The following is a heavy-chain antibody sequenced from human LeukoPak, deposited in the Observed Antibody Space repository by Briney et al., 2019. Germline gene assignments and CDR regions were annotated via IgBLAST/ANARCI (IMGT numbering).Heavy chain of an antibody. Sequence: PGRSLRLSCAASGFTFSNYGMHWVRQAPGKGLEWVAVIWSDGTNKKYADSVKGRFTISRDNSKNTLYLQMNSLRAEDTAVYYCAGFYDILTGSDAFDIWGQGTMVSVSS. CDR3: AGFYDILTGSDAFDI. D-gene: IGHD3-9*01. CDR1: GFTFSNYG. J-gene: IGHJ3*02. V-gene: IGHV3-33*03. CDR2: IWSDGTNK.